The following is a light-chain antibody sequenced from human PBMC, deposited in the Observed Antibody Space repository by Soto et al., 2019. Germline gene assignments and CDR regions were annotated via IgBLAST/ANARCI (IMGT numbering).Light chain of an antibody. J-gene: IGKJ5*01. CDR3: QQRSNWSPIT. V-gene: IGKV3-11*01. Sequence: EIVLTQSPATLYLSSRERDTLSCRASQSVSSYLAWYQQKPGQDPTLLIYDASNRATGIPARFSGSGSGADFTLTISSLEPEDFAVYYCQQRSNWSPITFGQGTRVDIK. CDR1: QSVSSY. CDR2: DAS.